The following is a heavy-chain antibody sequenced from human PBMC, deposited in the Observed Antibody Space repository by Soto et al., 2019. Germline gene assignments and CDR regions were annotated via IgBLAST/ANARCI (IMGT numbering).Heavy chain of an antibody. D-gene: IGHD6-19*01. Sequence: EVQLVESGGGLVQPGGSLRLSCVVSGFSFSDHYMNWVRQAPGKGLEWVGRTRNKGNSYTTEYAASVKDRFTISRDDSKNSLYLQMNSLKTEGTAVYYCAREGAGPGPDFEYWGHGPLVTVSS. V-gene: IGHV3-72*01. CDR2: TRNKGNSYTT. J-gene: IGHJ4*01. CDR3: AREGAGPGPDFEY. CDR1: GFSFSDHY.